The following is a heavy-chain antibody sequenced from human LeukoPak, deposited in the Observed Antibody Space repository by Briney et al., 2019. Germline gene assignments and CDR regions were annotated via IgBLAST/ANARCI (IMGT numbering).Heavy chain of an antibody. Sequence: GGSLRLSCAASGFTFSSYSMNWVRQAPGKGLEWVSYISSSSSTIYYADSVKGRFTISRDNAKNSLYLQMNSLRAEDTAVYYCASSIAVSLDPLDYWGQGTLVTVSS. CDR1: GFTFSSYS. CDR2: ISSSSSTI. CDR3: ASSIAVSLDPLDY. V-gene: IGHV3-48*01. J-gene: IGHJ4*02. D-gene: IGHD6-19*01.